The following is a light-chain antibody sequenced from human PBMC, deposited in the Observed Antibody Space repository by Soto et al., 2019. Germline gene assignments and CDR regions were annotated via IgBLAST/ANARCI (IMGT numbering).Light chain of an antibody. CDR3: SSYTSSSTYV. V-gene: IGLV2-14*03. Sequence: QSALTQPASVSGSPGQSITISCTGTISDVGGYNYVSWYQQHPGKAPKLMIFDVSNRPSGVSNRFSGSKSGYTASLTISGLQAEDEADYYCSSYTSSSTYVLGTGTKLTVL. J-gene: IGLJ1*01. CDR2: DVS. CDR1: ISDVGGYNY.